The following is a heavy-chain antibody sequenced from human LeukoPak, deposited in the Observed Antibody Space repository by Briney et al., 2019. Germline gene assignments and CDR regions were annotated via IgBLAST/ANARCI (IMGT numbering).Heavy chain of an antibody. CDR2: IYHSGSA. V-gene: IGHV4-38-2*02. D-gene: IGHD6-19*01. CDR1: DYSISSGSS. J-gene: IGHJ4*02. Sequence: SETLSLTCAVSDYSISSGSSWGWIRQPPGKGLEWIASIYHSGSAYYNPSLKSRVTISVDTSKNQFSLKLNSVTAADTAVYYCARDLPVAGTGFGYWGQGTLVTVSS. CDR3: ARDLPVAGTGFGY.